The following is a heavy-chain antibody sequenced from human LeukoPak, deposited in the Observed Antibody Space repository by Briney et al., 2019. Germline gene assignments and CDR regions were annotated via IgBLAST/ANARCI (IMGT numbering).Heavy chain of an antibody. CDR2: ISSSSSYI. V-gene: IGHV3-21*01. CDR1: GFTFSSYS. CDR3: ARLDSSGWSHAFDI. Sequence: GGSLSVSCAASGFTFSSYSMNWVRQAPGKGLEWVSSISSSSSYIYYADSVKGRFTISRDNAKNSLYLQMNSLRAEDTAVYYCARLDSSGWSHAFDIWGQGAKVTVP. D-gene: IGHD6-19*01. J-gene: IGHJ3*02.